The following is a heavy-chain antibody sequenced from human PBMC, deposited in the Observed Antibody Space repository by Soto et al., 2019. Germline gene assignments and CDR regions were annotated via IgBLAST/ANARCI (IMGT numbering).Heavy chain of an antibody. CDR2: VSAYNGNT. J-gene: IGHJ3*02. CDR1: GYSFINYD. CDR3: ARDFNCTRRCIDVFDI. V-gene: IGHV1-18*01. Sequence: QVQLVQSGAEVKKPGASVRVSCKASGYSFINYDISWVRQAPGQGLEWMGWVSAYNGNTNYAQKFQGRVTMTTDTSTSTAYMELRSLRSDDTAVYFYARDFNCTRRCIDVFDIWGQGTMVTVSS. D-gene: IGHD2-8*01.